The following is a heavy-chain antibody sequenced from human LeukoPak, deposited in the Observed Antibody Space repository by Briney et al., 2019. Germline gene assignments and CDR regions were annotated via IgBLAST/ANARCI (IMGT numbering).Heavy chain of an antibody. Sequence: SQTLSLTCTVSGGSISSGSYYWSWIRQPAGKGLEWIGRIYTSGSTNYNPSLKSRVTMSVDTSKNQFSLKLSSVTAADTAVYYCATTGYSSGWYWFDPWGQGTLVTVSS. CDR2: IYTSGST. CDR3: ATTGYSSGWYWFDP. CDR1: GGSISSGSYY. V-gene: IGHV4-61*02. D-gene: IGHD6-19*01. J-gene: IGHJ5*02.